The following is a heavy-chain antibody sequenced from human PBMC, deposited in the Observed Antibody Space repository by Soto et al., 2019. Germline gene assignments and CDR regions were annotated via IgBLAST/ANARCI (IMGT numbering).Heavy chain of an antibody. V-gene: IGHV3-74*01. CDR3: ARGHKWPVVSWGH. CDR2: INGDGSDT. D-gene: IGHD6-19*01. J-gene: IGHJ4*02. Sequence: PGGSLRLSCAVSGFPFSTFWMYWVRQAPGKGLVWVSRINGDGSDTAYADSVEGRFTVSRDNSKNTLYLQMNSLRAEDTAVYYCARGHKWPVVSWGHWGQGTLVTVSS. CDR1: GFPFSTFW.